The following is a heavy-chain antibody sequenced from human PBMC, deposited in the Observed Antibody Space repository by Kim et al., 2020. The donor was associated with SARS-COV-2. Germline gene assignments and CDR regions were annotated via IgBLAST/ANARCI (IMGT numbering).Heavy chain of an antibody. Sequence: GGSLRLSCAASGLPFSASGMHWVRQAPGKGPEWVAMIWSDGSKEYYADSVKGRFTISRDNSKNTVYLQMNSLRAEDTAVYYCARDKGERYSDYWGQGTLVIVS. D-gene: IGHD3-16*01. CDR2: IWSDGSKE. CDR3: ARDKGERYSDY. V-gene: IGHV3-33*01. J-gene: IGHJ4*02. CDR1: GLPFSASG.